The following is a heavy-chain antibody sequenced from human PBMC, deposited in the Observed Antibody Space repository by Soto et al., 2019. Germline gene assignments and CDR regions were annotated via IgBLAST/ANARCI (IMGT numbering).Heavy chain of an antibody. J-gene: IGHJ3*02. CDR2: ISAYNGNT. D-gene: IGHD2-2*01. CDR1: GYTVTSYG. CDR3: AKDIVVVPAAVHAFDI. V-gene: IGHV1-18*01. Sequence: QVQLVQSGAEVKKPGASVKVSCKASGYTVTSYGISWVRQAPGQGLEWRGWISAYNGNTNYAQKLQGRVTRTTDTSTSTAYMELRSLRSDDTAVYYGAKDIVVVPAAVHAFDIWGQGTMVTGSS.